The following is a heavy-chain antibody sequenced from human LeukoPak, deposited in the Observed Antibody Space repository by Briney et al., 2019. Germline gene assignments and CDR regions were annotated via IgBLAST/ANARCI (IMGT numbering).Heavy chain of an antibody. Sequence: SETLSLTCTVSSYSISSGYYWGWIRQPPGKGLEWIGSIYHSGSTYYNPSLKSRVTISVDTSKNQFSLKLSSVTAADTAVYYCAVVDYYDSSGYFDYWGQGALVTVSS. D-gene: IGHD3-22*01. J-gene: IGHJ4*02. V-gene: IGHV4-38-2*02. CDR2: IYHSGST. CDR1: SYSISSGYY. CDR3: AVVDYYDSSGYFDY.